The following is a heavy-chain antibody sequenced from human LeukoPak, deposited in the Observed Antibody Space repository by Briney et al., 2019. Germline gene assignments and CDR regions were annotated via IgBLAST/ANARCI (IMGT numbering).Heavy chain of an antibody. Sequence: GGSLRLSRATSGFNFDRYTIHWVRQAPGKGLEWVSLAGWAGGTTYYSDSVRGRFTISRDSGKNSVYLQMNSLTTDDTAFYFCAKELDTMFFDYWGQGALVTVSS. CDR1: GFNFDRYT. CDR2: AGWAGGTT. V-gene: IGHV3-43*01. J-gene: IGHJ4*02. CDR3: AKELDTMFFDY. D-gene: IGHD5-18*01.